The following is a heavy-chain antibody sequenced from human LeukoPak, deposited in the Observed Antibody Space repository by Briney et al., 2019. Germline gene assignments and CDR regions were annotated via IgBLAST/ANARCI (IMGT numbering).Heavy chain of an antibody. CDR2: ISYDGSNK. CDR1: GFTFSSYA. D-gene: IGHD2-2*01. CDR3: ARVYCSSTSCYEDDAFDI. V-gene: IGHV3-30*04. Sequence: GGSLRLSCAASGFTFSSYAMHWVRQAPGKGLGWVAVISYDGSNKYYADSVKGRFTISRDNSKNTLYLQMNSLRAEDTALYHCARVYCSSTSCYEDDAFDIWGQGTMVTVSS. J-gene: IGHJ3*02.